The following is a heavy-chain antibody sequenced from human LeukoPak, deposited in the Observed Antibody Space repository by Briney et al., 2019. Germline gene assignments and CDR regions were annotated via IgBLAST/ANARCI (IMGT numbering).Heavy chain of an antibody. CDR3: ARSYYESGGYVFDY. Sequence: GVSLRLSCAASGFTFSNYWMHWVRQTPGKGLVWVSRINTDGRTASYADSVKGRFTISRDNAKNTLYLQMTSLRGEETAVYFCARSYYESGGYVFDYWGQGTLVTVSS. D-gene: IGHD3-22*01. J-gene: IGHJ4*02. V-gene: IGHV3-74*01. CDR2: INTDGRTA. CDR1: GFTFSNYW.